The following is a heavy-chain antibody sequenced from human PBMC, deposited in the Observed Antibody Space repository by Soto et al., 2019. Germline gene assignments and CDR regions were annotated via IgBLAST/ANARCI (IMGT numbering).Heavy chain of an antibody. CDR1: GFTFSTYW. J-gene: IGHJ4*02. CDR3: ARESHDSSGYYTDY. V-gene: IGHV3-7*01. CDR2: IKQDGSEK. Sequence: LRLSCAASGFTFSTYWMSWVRQAPGKGLEWVANIKQDGSEKYYVDSVKGRFTISRDNAKNSLYLQMNSLRAEDTAVYYCARESHDSSGYYTDYWGQGTLVTVSS. D-gene: IGHD3-22*01.